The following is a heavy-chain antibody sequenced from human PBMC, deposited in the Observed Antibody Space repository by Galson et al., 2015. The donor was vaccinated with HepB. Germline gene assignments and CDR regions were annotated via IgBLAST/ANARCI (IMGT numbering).Heavy chain of an antibody. V-gene: IGHV5-10-1*01. D-gene: IGHD3-22*01. CDR3: ARLWTPNDYDGSGRGWFDL. J-gene: IGHJ5*02. CDR2: IDPSDSYT. Sequence: QSGAEVKKPGESLRISCKGSGYSFTSYWISWVRQMPGKGLEWMGRIDPSDSYTNYSPSFQGHVTISADKSISTAYLQWSSLKASDTAMYYCARLWTPNDYDGSGRGWFDLWGQGTLVTVSS. CDR1: GYSFTSYW.